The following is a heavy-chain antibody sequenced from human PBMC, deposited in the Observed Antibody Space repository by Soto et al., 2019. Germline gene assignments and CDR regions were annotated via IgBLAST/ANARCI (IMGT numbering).Heavy chain of an antibody. D-gene: IGHD1-26*01. V-gene: IGHV3-72*01. J-gene: IGHJ4*02. Sequence: EVQLVQSGGGLVQPGGSLRLSCAVSGFTFSDHYMDWFRQAPGKGLEWVARSRNKPSSYTTEYAASVQGRFTISRDDSATSLYLETNSLRSEDTAVYYCARGSGTTSDFDYWGQGTLAAVSA. CDR1: GFTFSDHY. CDR3: ARGSGTTSDFDY. CDR2: SRNKPSSYTT.